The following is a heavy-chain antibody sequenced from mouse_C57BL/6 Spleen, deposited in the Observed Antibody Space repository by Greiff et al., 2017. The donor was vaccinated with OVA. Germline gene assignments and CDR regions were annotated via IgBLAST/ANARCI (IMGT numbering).Heavy chain of an antibody. CDR2: ISSGGSYT. CDR3: ARQGSGGSSPYFDY. D-gene: IGHD1-1*01. CDR1: GFTFSSYG. V-gene: IGHV5-6*01. Sequence: EVMLVESGGDLVKPGGSLKLSCAASGFTFSSYGMSWVRQTPDKRLEWVATISSGGSYTYYPDSVKGRFTISRDNAKNTLYLQMSSLKSEDTAMYYCARQGSGGSSPYFDYWGQGTTLTVSS. J-gene: IGHJ2*01.